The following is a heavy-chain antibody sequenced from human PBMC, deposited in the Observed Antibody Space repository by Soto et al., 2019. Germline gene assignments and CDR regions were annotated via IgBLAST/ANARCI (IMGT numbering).Heavy chain of an antibody. J-gene: IGHJ6*02. CDR3: TRHNHLLHSDYYYYGMDV. CDR2: IDPSDSYT. Sequence: GESLKISCKGSGYSFTSYWISWVRQMPGKGLEWMGRIDPSDSYTNYSPSFQGHVTISADKSISTAYLQWSSLKASDTAMYYCTRHNHLLHSDYYYYGMDVWGQGTTVAVSS. D-gene: IGHD3-10*02. CDR1: GYSFTSYW. V-gene: IGHV5-10-1*01.